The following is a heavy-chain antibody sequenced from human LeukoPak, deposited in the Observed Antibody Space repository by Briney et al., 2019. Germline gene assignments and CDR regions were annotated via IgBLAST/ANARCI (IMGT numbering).Heavy chain of an antibody. J-gene: IGHJ4*02. CDR2: IIPIFGTA. V-gene: IGHV1-69*05. CDR1: GGTFSSYA. CDR3: ARDGNDSSGYYPPYFDY. Sequence: SVKVSCKASGGTFSSYAISWVRQAPGQGLEWMGGIIPIFGTANYAQKFQGRVTITTDESTSTAYMKLSSLRSEDTAVYYCARDGNDSSGYYPPYFDYWGQGTLVTVSS. D-gene: IGHD3-22*01.